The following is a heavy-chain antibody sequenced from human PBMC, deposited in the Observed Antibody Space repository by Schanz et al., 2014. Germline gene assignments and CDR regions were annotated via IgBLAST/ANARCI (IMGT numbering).Heavy chain of an antibody. J-gene: IGHJ6*02. V-gene: IGHV3-15*01. D-gene: IGHD2-15*01. CDR1: GFTFSNAW. CDR2: IKSKTDGGTT. CDR3: TPRYCSGGSCYAWQYYYGMDV. Sequence: EVQLVESGGGLVKPGGSLRLSCAASGFTFSNAWMIWVRQAPGKGLEWVGRIKSKTDGGTTDYAAPVKGRFTISRDDSKNTLYLQMNSLKTEDTAVYYCTPRYCSGGSCYAWQYYYGMDVWGQGTTVTVSS.